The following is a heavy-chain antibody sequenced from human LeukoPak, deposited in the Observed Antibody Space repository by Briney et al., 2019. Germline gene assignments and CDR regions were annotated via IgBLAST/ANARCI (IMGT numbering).Heavy chain of an antibody. CDR3: GKDPNGDYVGAFDF. V-gene: IGHV3-23*01. D-gene: IGHD4-17*01. J-gene: IGHJ3*01. CDR1: GFTFSDYA. Sequence: GGSLRLSCAASGFTFSDYALIWVRQAPGKGLEWIPAIRGTGGTTYYADPVKGRCTISRDNSRNTVYLQMNSLRAEDTALYFCGKDPNGDYVGAFDFWGPGTMVTVSS. CDR2: IRGTGGTT.